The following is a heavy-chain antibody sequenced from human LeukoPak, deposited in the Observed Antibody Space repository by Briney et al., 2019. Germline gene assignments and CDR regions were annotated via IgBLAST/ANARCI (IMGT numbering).Heavy chain of an antibody. D-gene: IGHD1-26*01. V-gene: IGHV4-61*09. CDR1: GGSISSGSYY. J-gene: IGHJ4*02. CDR3: ARRTQWELFLDY. Sequence: KSSQTLSLTCTVSGGSISSGSYYWSWIRQPAGKGLEWIGYIYYSGSTNYNPSLKSRVTISVDTSKNQFSLKLSSVTAADTAVYYCARRTQWELFLDYWGQGTLVTVSS. CDR2: IYYSGST.